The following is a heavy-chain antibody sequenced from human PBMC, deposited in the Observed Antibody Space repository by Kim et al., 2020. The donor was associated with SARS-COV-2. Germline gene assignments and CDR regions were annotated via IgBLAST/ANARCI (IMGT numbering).Heavy chain of an antibody. CDR3: AGYPGGAAGEY. Sequence: SETLSLTCTVSGGSISSYYWTWIRQPPGKGLEWLGYIHDTVNNNYNPSLKSRVTISVDRSKNHFSLKLTSVTAADTAIYYCAGYPGGAAGEYWGQGTLVTVSS. J-gene: IGHJ4*02. CDR2: IHDTVNN. CDR1: GGSISSYY. V-gene: IGHV4-59*13. D-gene: IGHD6-13*01.